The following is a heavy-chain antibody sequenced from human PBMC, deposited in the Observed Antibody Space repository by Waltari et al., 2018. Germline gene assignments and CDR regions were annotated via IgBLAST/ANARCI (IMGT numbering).Heavy chain of an antibody. J-gene: IGHJ5*02. D-gene: IGHD3-3*01. Sequence: QVQLQQWGAGLLRPSETLSLTCAVYGGSSSDYYWSWIRQSPGRGLEWIGGINHGGRINYNPSLKSRVTMSADMAKKQFPLNLSSVTAADTAVYYCARGPTSRMKLVFGYRFDPWGQGTLVIVSS. V-gene: IGHV4-34*01. CDR3: ARGPTSRMKLVFGYRFDP. CDR1: GGSSSDYY. CDR2: INHGGRI.